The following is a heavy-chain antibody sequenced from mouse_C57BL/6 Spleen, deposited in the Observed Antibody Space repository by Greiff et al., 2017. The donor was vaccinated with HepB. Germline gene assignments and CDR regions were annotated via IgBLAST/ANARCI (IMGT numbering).Heavy chain of an antibody. Sequence: EVMLVESGGGLVKPGGSLKLSCAASGFTFSDYGMHWVRQAPEKGLEWVAYISSGSSTIYYADTVKGRFTISRDNAKNTLFLQLTSLRSEDTAMYYCARPDYYGSPWFAYWGQGTLVTVSA. V-gene: IGHV5-17*01. CDR1: GFTFSDYG. D-gene: IGHD1-1*01. CDR3: ARPDYYGSPWFAY. J-gene: IGHJ3*01. CDR2: ISSGSSTI.